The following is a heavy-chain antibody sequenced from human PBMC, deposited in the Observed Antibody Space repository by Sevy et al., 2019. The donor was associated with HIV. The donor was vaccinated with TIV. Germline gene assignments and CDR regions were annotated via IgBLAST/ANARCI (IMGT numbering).Heavy chain of an antibody. CDR3: ARDTPNYFDY. Sequence: ASVKVSCKASGGTFSSYAISWVRQAPGQGLEWMGRIIPIFGTANYAQTFQGRVTITADESTSTAYMELSSLRSEDTAVYYCARDTPNYFDYWGQGTLVTVSS. CDR1: GGTFSSYA. CDR2: IIPIFGTA. V-gene: IGHV1-69*13. J-gene: IGHJ4*02.